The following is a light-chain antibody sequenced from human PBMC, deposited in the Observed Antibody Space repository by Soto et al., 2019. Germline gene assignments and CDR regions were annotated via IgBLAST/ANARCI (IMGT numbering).Light chain of an antibody. V-gene: IGLV1-40*01. CDR2: TNN. CDR1: NSNIGAGYD. CDR3: QSYDSRLSAYV. J-gene: IGLJ1*01. Sequence: QSVLTQPPSVSGAPGQRVTISCTGSNSNIGAGYDVHWYLQLPGTAPKLLVYTNNNRPSGVPDRFSGSQSGTSASLAITGLQAEDEADYYCQSYDSRLSAYVFGTGTKVTVL.